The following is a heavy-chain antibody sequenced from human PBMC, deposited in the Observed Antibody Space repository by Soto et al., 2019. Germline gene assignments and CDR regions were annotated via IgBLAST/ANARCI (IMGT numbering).Heavy chain of an antibody. V-gene: IGHV3-9*01. CDR3: VKGRGSYEVKFGMDV. CDR1: GFTFDDFA. J-gene: IGHJ6*02. D-gene: IGHD6-25*01. CDR2: VDWNSGST. Sequence: LRLSCAASGFTFDDFAMHWVRQAPGKGLEWVSGVDWNSGSTAYADSVKGRFTISRDNARNSLYLQMNSLRAEDTALYYCVKGRGSYEVKFGMDVWGQGTTVTVSS.